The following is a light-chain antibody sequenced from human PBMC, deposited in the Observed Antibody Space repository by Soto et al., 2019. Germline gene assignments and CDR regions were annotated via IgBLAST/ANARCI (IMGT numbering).Light chain of an antibody. V-gene: IGKV3-11*01. Sequence: EIVLTQSPATLSLSPGDRAALSCRASQSVSSYLGWYQQKPGQAPRLLMYDASNRATGVPARFSGSGSGTDFTLTISSLEPEDFAVYFCQQRSDWPPTFGGGTKVEIK. CDR2: DAS. J-gene: IGKJ4*01. CDR1: QSVSSY. CDR3: QQRSDWPPT.